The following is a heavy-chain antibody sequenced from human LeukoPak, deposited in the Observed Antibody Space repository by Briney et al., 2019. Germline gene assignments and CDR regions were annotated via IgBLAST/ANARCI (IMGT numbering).Heavy chain of an antibody. CDR2: IYSGGST. V-gene: IGHV3-66*01. J-gene: IGHJ6*02. CDR1: GFTVSSNY. Sequence: GGSLRLSCAASGFTVSSNYMSWVRQAPGKGLEWVSVIYSGGSTYYADSVKGRFTISRDNSKNTLYLQMNSLRAEDTAVYYCARGLQAPSYYYYGMDVWGQGTTVTVSS. CDR3: ARGLQAPSYYYYGMDV. D-gene: IGHD4-11*01.